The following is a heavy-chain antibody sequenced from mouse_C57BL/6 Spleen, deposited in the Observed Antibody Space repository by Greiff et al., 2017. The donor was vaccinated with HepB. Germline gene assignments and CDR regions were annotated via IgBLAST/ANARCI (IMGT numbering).Heavy chain of an antibody. CDR2: INPNNGGT. CDR3: ARGYPSNFSWFAY. CDR1: GYTFTDYY. D-gene: IGHD2-5*01. J-gene: IGHJ3*01. V-gene: IGHV1-26*01. Sequence: EVQLQQSGPELVKPGASVKISCKASGYTFTDYYMNWVKQSHGKSLEWIGDINPNNGGTSYNQKFKGKATLTVDKSSSTAYMELRSLTSEDSAVYYCARGYPSNFSWFAYWGQGTLVTVSA.